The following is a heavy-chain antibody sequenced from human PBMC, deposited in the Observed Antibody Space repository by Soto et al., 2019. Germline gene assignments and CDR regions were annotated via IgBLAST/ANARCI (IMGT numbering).Heavy chain of an antibody. J-gene: IGHJ4*02. V-gene: IGHV1-46*01. CDR3: ARDRRDGYDYYFDY. CDR2: INPSGGTT. D-gene: IGHD5-12*01. Sequence: ASVKVSCKESGYTFTSYSIHWVRQAPGQGLEWMGIINPSGGTTSYAQKFQGRVTITADESTSTAYMELSSLRSEDTAVYYCARDRRDGYDYYFDYWGQGTLVTVSS. CDR1: GYTFTSYS.